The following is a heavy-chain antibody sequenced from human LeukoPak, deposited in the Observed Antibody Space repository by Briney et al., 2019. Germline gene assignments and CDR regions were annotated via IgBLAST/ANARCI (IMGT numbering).Heavy chain of an antibody. J-gene: IGHJ3*02. CDR2: MNPNSGNT. CDR3: ARGSITMVRGVRSDAFDI. Sequence: ASVKVSCKASGYTFTSYDMNWVRQATGQGLEWMGWMNPNSGNTGYAQKFQGRVTMTRNTSISTAYMELSSLRSEDTAVYYCARGSITMVRGVRSDAFDIWGQGTMVTVSS. CDR1: GYTFTSYD. V-gene: IGHV1-8*01. D-gene: IGHD3-10*01.